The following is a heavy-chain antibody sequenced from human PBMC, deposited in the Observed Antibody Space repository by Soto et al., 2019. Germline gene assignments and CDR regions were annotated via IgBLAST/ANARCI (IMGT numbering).Heavy chain of an antibody. D-gene: IGHD6-19*01. CDR3: AKGPRKAVAGTAVDY. J-gene: IGHJ4*02. Sequence: EVQLLESGGGLVQPGGSLRLSCAASGFTFSSYAMSWVRQAPGKGLEWVSAISGSGGSTYDADSVKGRFTISRDNSKNTLYLQMNSLRAEDTAVYYCAKGPRKAVAGTAVDYWGQGTLVTVSS. V-gene: IGHV3-23*01. CDR1: GFTFSSYA. CDR2: ISGSGGST.